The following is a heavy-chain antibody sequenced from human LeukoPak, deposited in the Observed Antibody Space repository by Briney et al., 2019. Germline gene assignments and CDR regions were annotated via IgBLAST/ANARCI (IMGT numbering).Heavy chain of an antibody. D-gene: IGHD3-10*02. Sequence: TLSLTCTVSGGSISSSSYYWGWIRQPPGKGLEWIGYIYHSGSTYYNPSLKSRVTISVDRSKNQFSLKLSSVTAADTAVYYCARDGSEGLFDYWGQGTLVTVSS. CDR3: ARDGSEGLFDY. CDR1: GGSISSSSYY. CDR2: IYHSGST. J-gene: IGHJ4*02. V-gene: IGHV4-30-2*01.